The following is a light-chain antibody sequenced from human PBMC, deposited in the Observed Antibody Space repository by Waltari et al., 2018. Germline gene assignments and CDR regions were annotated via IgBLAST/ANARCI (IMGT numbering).Light chain of an antibody. CDR3: CSYTNVGSWV. CDR2: DVS. CDR1: SRDVGNYNY. Sequence: QSALTQPASVSGSPGQSITISCTGTSRDVGNYNYVSWYQQHPGRAPKLMLSDVSDRPSGVSIRVSGSKSGNTASLTISGLQAEDEGDYYCCSYTNVGSWVFGGGTKVTVL. J-gene: IGLJ3*02. V-gene: IGLV2-14*03.